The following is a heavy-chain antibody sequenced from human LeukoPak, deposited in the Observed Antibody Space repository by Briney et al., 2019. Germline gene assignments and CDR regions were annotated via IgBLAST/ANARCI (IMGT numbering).Heavy chain of an antibody. V-gene: IGHV1-69*04. Sequence: SVKVSCKASGGTFSSYAMSWVRQAPGQGLEWMGRIIPILGIANYAQKFQGRVTITADKSTSTAYMELSSLRSEDTAVYYCARDRDIVVVPAAYNYYYYGMDVWGQGTTVTVSS. CDR2: IIPILGIA. CDR3: ARDRDIVVVPAAYNYYYYGMDV. J-gene: IGHJ6*02. CDR1: GGTFSSYA. D-gene: IGHD2-2*01.